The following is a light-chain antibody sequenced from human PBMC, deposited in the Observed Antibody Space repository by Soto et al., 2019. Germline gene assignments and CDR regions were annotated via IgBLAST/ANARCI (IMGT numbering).Light chain of an antibody. CDR3: QQYNNWPRT. Sequence: EIVMAQSPAPLSVSPGERATLSCRCSQSVSSNYLGWYQQKPGQAPRPLIYGASTRATGIPARFSGSGSGTEFTLTIISLQSEDFAVYYCQQYNNWPRTFGQGTKVDIK. CDR1: QSVSSN. CDR2: GAS. J-gene: IGKJ1*01. V-gene: IGKV3-15*01.